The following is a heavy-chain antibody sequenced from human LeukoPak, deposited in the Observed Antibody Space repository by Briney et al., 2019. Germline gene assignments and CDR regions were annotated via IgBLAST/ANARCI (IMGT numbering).Heavy chain of an antibody. CDR3: ARGVYCSSTSCYTP. CDR1: GYTFTSYA. V-gene: IGHV7-4-1*02. J-gene: IGHJ5*02. Sequence: GASVKVSCKASGYTFTSYAMNWVRQAPGQGLEWMGWINTNTGNPTYAQGFTGRFVFSLDTSVSTAYLQISSLKAEDTAVCYCARGVYCSSTSCYTPWGQGTLVTVSS. D-gene: IGHD2-2*02. CDR2: INTNTGNP.